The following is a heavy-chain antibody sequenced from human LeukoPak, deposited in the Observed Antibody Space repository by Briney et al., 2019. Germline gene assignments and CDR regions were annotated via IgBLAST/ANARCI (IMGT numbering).Heavy chain of an antibody. J-gene: IGHJ4*02. CDR1: GFTFSSYL. CDR3: ARERSSSPDF. D-gene: IGHD6-13*01. V-gene: IGHV3-74*01. CDR2: INTDGSST. Sequence: GGTLRLSCAASGFTFSSYLMHWVRQAPGKGLEWVSRINTDGSSTSYADSVKGRFSISRDNARNTLYLQVNGLRAEDTAVYYCARERSSSPDFWGQGTLVTVSS.